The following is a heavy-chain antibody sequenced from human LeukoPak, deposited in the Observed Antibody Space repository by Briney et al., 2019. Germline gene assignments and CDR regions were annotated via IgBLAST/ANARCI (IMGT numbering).Heavy chain of an antibody. J-gene: IGHJ4*02. V-gene: IGHV4-61*02. CDR1: GGSISSGSYY. CDR3: ARDLYNWNYLDY. CDR2: IYTSGST. Sequence: SETLSLTCTVSGGSISSGSYYWSWIRQPAGKGLEWIGRIYTSGSTNYNPSLKSRVTISVDTSKNQFSLKLSSVTAADTAVYYCARDLYNWNYLDYWGQGTLVTVSS. D-gene: IGHD1-20*01.